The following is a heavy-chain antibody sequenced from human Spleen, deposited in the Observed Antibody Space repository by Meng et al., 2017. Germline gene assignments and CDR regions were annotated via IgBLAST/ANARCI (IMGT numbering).Heavy chain of an antibody. CDR1: GFTFSSSW. J-gene: IGHJ6*02. CDR2: INSDGSST. Sequence: GGSLRLSCAASGFTFSSSWMHWVRQAPGKGLVWVSQINSDGSSTSYADSVKGRFTISRDNAKNTLYLQMNSLRVEDTALYYCVKYCSLLTCLNYGMDVWGQGTTVTVSS. V-gene: IGHV3-74*01. CDR3: VKYCSLLTCLNYGMDV. D-gene: IGHD2-15*01.